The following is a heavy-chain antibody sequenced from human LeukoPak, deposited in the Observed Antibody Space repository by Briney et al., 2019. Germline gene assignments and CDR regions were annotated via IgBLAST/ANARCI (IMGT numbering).Heavy chain of an antibody. CDR1: GGSIGSYY. CDR3: ARAGRGYNYGFVPSELDYYYYYLDV. CDR2: TYYSGRS. J-gene: IGHJ6*03. Sequence: PSETLSLTCTVSGGSIGSYYWSWIRQPPGKGLEWIGYTYYSGRSNQNPSLKSRVTISLDTSKNQFSLKLSSVTAADTAVYYCARAGRGYNYGFVPSELDYYYYYLDVWGKGTTVTVSS. V-gene: IGHV4-59*01. D-gene: IGHD5-18*01.